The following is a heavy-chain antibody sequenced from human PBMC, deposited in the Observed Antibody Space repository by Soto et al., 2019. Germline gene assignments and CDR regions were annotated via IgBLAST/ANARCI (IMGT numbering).Heavy chain of an antibody. V-gene: IGHV4-61*08. Sequence: QVQLQESGPGLVKPSETLSLTCTVSVSGGSVSTGVHYWSWIRQPPGKGLEWIGYIYYSGSTNYNPSLKCRVTISVDPSKNQFSLMLPSVTAADTAVYYCARGYYTSGYWFDRWGRGTLVTVSS. CDR2: IYYSGST. J-gene: IGHJ2*01. D-gene: IGHD6-13*01. CDR1: GGSVSTGVHY. CDR3: ARGYYTSGYWFDR.